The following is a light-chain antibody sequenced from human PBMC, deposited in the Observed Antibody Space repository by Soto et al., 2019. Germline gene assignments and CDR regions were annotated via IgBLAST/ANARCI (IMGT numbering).Light chain of an antibody. CDR1: RSISTW. CDR3: QQYNSYSWT. CDR2: KAS. J-gene: IGKJ1*01. Sequence: DIQMTQSPSTLSASVGDRVTITCRASRSISTWLAWYQQKSGKAPKLLIYKASSLESGVPSRFSGSGSGTEFTLTISSLQPDDFATYYCQQYNSYSWTFGQGTKVDIK. V-gene: IGKV1-5*03.